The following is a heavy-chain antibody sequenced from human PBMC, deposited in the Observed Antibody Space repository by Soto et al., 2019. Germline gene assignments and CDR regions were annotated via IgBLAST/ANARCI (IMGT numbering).Heavy chain of an antibody. V-gene: IGHV3-15*01. Sequence: PGGSLRLSCAASGFTFSNAWMSWVRQAPGKGLEWVGRIKSKTDGGTTDYAAPVKGRFTISRDDSKNTLYLQMNSLKTEDTAVYYCTTSQTGTRASGYYYMDVWGKGTTVTVSS. CDR2: IKSKTDGGTT. CDR1: GFTFSNAW. J-gene: IGHJ6*03. CDR3: TTSQTGTRASGYYYMDV. D-gene: IGHD1-1*01.